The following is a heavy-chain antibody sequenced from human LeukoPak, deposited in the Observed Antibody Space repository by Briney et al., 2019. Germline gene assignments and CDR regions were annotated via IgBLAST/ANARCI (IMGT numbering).Heavy chain of an antibody. V-gene: IGHV3-7*01. CDR1: GFTFTNYW. Sequence: GGSLRLSCAASGFTFTNYWVSWVRQAPGKGLELVANIKQDRSEKYYVDSVKGRFTISRDNAKNSLYLQMNSLRAEDTAVYYCARSRLRNWFDPWGQGTLVTVSS. CDR2: IKQDRSEK. D-gene: IGHD4-17*01. CDR3: ARSRLRNWFDP. J-gene: IGHJ5*02.